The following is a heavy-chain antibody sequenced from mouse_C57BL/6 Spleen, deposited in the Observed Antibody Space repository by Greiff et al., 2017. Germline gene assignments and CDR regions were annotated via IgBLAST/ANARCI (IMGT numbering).Heavy chain of an antibody. CDR1: GFTFSSYA. CDR2: ISDGGSYT. Sequence: EVKVVESGGGLVKPGGSLKLSCAASGFTFSSYAMSWVRQTPEKRLEWVATISDGGSYTYYPDNVKGRFTISRDNAKNNLTLQMSHLKSEDTAMYYCARDGGKLGLFDYWGQGTTLTVSS. CDR3: ARDGGKLGLFDY. D-gene: IGHD4-1*01. V-gene: IGHV5-4*01. J-gene: IGHJ2*01.